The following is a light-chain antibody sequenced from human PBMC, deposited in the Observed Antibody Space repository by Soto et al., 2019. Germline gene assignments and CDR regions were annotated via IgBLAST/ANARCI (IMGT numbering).Light chain of an antibody. CDR2: DSN. J-gene: IGLJ1*01. Sequence: QSALTQPPSVSAAPGQKVTISCSGSISNIGTNYISWYQKFPGTAPKLLIYDSNKRPSGIPDRFSGSKSGTSGTLNITGLQTGDEADYYCGAWDGILRAFVFGPGTKVTVL. CDR1: ISNIGTNY. CDR3: GAWDGILRAFV. V-gene: IGLV1-51*01.